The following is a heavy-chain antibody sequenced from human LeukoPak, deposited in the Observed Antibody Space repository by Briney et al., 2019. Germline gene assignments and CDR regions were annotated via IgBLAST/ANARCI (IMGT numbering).Heavy chain of an antibody. CDR1: GASFNHYY. CDR2: VYLGGST. Sequence: SETLSLTCNVSGASFNHYYWSWIRQPAGKGLEWIGRVYLGGSTNYNPSLKSRVMMSLDKANNQFSLRLRSVTAADTAIYYCARDHCDDAACYPFDRWGQGTLVTVSS. V-gene: IGHV4-4*07. CDR3: ARDHCDDAACYPFDR. J-gene: IGHJ4*02. D-gene: IGHD2-21*01.